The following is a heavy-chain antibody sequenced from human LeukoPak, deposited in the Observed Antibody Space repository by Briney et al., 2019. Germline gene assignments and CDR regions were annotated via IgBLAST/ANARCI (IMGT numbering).Heavy chain of an antibody. Sequence: QPGGSLRLSCAASGFTFSSYTMNWVRQPPGKGLEWVSNIGTSSTTIYYADSVKGRFTISRDNANNVLYLQMNSLRAEDTAVYYCARDPTYYLRYGYFDSWGQGTLVTVSS. CDR3: ARDPTYYLRYGYFDS. J-gene: IGHJ4*02. CDR1: GFTFSSYT. CDR2: IGTSSTTI. V-gene: IGHV3-48*04. D-gene: IGHD1-26*01.